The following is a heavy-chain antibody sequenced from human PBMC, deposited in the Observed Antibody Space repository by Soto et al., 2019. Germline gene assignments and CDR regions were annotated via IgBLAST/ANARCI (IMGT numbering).Heavy chain of an antibody. V-gene: IGHV4-34*09. CDR2: NYYSGIT. J-gene: IGHJ6*02. D-gene: IGHD6-6*01. CDR3: GRGSSIAGLYYGMDV. Sequence: SETLSLTCAVYGGFFSGYYWTWIRQHPGKGLEWIGYNYYSGITYYNPSLKSRVTISLDTSKNQFSLKLSSVTAADTAVYYCGRGSSIAGLYYGMDVWGQGTTVTVSS. CDR1: GGFFSGYY.